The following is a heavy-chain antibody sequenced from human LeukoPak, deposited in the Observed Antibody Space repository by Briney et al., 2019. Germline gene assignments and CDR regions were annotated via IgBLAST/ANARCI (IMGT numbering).Heavy chain of an antibody. Sequence: ASVKVSCKASGYSFTGHYMHWVRQAPGQGLEWMGWINPKSGGTNYAQKFQGRVTMTRDTSISTAYMELSRLRSDDTAVYYCARDSPKGWLGDEAFDIWGQGTMVTVSS. CDR2: INPKSGGT. V-gene: IGHV1-2*02. J-gene: IGHJ3*02. CDR3: ARDSPKGWLGDEAFDI. D-gene: IGHD5-24*01. CDR1: GYSFTGHY.